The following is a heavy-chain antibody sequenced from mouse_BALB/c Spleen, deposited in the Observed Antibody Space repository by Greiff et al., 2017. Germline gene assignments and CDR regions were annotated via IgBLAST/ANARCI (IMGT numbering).Heavy chain of an antibody. CDR2: IDPANGNT. J-gene: IGHJ2*01. Sequence: VHVKQSGAELVKPGASVKLSCTASGFNIKDTYMHWVKQRPEQGLEWIGRIDPANGNTKYDPKFQGKATITADTSSNTAYLQLSSLTSEDTAVYYCAKGSSWDYWGQGTTLTVSS. CDR1: GFNIKDTY. V-gene: IGHV14-3*02. CDR3: AKGSSWDY. D-gene: IGHD1-1*01.